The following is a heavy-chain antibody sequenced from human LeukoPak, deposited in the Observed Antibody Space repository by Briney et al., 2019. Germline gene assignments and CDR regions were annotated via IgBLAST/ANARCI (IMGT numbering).Heavy chain of an antibody. Sequence: GGSLRLSCAASGFTVSSNYMSWVRQAPGKGLEWVSVIYSGDSTYYAHSVKGRFTISRDNSKNTLYLQLNSLRAEATAVYYCAPLDSDSTGIYYWGPGTLVTVSS. CDR3: APLDSDSTGIYY. D-gene: IGHD3-22*01. V-gene: IGHV3-53*01. J-gene: IGHJ4*01. CDR2: IYSGDST. CDR1: GFTVSSNY.